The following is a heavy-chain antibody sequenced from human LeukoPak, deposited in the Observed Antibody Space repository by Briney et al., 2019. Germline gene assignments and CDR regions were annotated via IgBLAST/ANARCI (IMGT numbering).Heavy chain of an antibody. J-gene: IGHJ5*02. CDR3: AGLGSIMQERIDP. D-gene: IGHD3-16*01. CDR1: GYFFTGYH. CDR2: INIDNGDT. V-gene: IGHV1-2*02. Sequence: ASVKVSCKASGYFFTGYHVHWVRQAPGQGLEWMGRINIDNGDTNSAQKFQGRITTARDTSISTAYMELTWLTSDDTAVYYCAGLGSIMQERIDPWGQGTPVTVSS.